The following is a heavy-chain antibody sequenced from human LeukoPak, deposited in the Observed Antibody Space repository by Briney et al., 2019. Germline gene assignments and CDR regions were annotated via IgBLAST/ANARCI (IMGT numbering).Heavy chain of an antibody. J-gene: IGHJ4*02. CDR2: INWNGETT. D-gene: IGHD3-10*01. Sequence: RPGGALRLSYAASGFSFEDNGMSWVRQAPGKGLEWVSGINWNGETTGYVDSVKGRFTISRDNAKNSLYLQMNSLRAEDTALYYCATHSYYYSSGSYPHYLDYWGQGTLVTVSS. V-gene: IGHV3-20*03. CDR3: ATHSYYYSSGSYPHYLDY. CDR1: GFSFEDNG.